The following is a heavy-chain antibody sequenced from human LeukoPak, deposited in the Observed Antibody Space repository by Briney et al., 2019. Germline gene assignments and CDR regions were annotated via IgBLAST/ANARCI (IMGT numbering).Heavy chain of an antibody. CDR1: LDSTTSNF. V-gene: IGHV4-4*02. CDR2: IHRSGSP. J-gene: IGHJ4*02. Sequence: KPSETLSLPCTVSLDSTTSNFWSCVRQPPGKGGEWIGEIHRSGSPNYNPSLQSRVTISIDRSRNQIVLELSSVTAADTAVYYCARGSGYGYDFDYWGQGTLVTVSS. D-gene: IGHD5-18*01. CDR3: ARGSGYGYDFDY.